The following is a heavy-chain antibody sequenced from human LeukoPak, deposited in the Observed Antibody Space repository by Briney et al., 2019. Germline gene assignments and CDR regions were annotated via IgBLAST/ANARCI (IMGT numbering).Heavy chain of an antibody. Sequence: ASVKVSCKASGYTFTGYYMHWVRQAPGQGLEWVGWINPNSGGTKYAQKFQGRVTMTTDTSTSTAYMELRSLRSDDTAVYYCAREGGTIFGVVDITGTTFRYYFDYWGQGTLVTVSS. CDR3: AREGGTIFGVVDITGTTFRYYFDY. V-gene: IGHV1-2*02. J-gene: IGHJ4*02. D-gene: IGHD3-3*01. CDR1: GYTFTGYY. CDR2: INPNSGGT.